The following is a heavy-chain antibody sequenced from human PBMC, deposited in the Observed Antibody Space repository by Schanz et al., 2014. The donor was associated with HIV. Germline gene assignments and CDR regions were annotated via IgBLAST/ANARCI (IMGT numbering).Heavy chain of an antibody. CDR3: AKCPTMVRGTGMDV. J-gene: IGHJ6*02. CDR2: ISGSGGST. Sequence: EVPLLESGGGLAQPGGSQRLSCAASGFAFSDYAMSWVRQAPGKGLEWVSNISGSGGSTFYADSVKGRFTISRDNSKNTLYLQMNSLRAEDTAVYYCAKCPTMVRGTGMDVWGQGTTVTVSS. CDR1: GFAFSDYA. D-gene: IGHD3-10*01. V-gene: IGHV3-23*01.